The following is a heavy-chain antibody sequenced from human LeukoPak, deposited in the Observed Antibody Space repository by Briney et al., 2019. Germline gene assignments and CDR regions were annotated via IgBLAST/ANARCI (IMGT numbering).Heavy chain of an antibody. CDR3: ARDSGGGYYYYYYMDV. CDR2: IYYSGST. Sequence: PSETLSLTCTVSGDSISSYFWTWIRQPPGKGLEWIGYIYYSGSTTYNPSLKSRVTISIDTPKNQFSLKLSSVTAADTAVYYCARDSGGGYYYYYYMDVWGKGTTVTVSS. V-gene: IGHV4-59*12. J-gene: IGHJ6*03. CDR1: GDSISSYF. D-gene: IGHD2-15*01.